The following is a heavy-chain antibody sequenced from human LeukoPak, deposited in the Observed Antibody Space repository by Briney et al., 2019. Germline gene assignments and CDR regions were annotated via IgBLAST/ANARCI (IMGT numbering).Heavy chain of an antibody. J-gene: IGHJ4*02. Sequence: GGSLRLSCAASGFTFSDYYMGWVRQAPGKGLEWVSYISSSGSTIYYADSVKGRFTISRDNAKNSLYLQMNSLRAEDTAVYYCARDSDIVVVPAAIFLDYWGQGTLVTVSS. CDR3: ARDSDIVVVPAAIFLDY. D-gene: IGHD2-2*01. CDR1: GFTFSDYY. CDR2: ISSSGSTI. V-gene: IGHV3-11*04.